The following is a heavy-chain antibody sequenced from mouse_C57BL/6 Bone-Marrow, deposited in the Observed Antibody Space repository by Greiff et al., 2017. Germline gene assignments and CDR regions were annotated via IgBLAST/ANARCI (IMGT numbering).Heavy chain of an antibody. D-gene: IGHD3-2*02. CDR2: IHPNRGST. Sequence: VQLQQSGAELVKPGASVKLSCKASGYTFTSYWMHWVKQRPGQGLEWIGMIHPNRGSTNYNEKFKSKATLTVDKSSSTAYMQLSSLTSEDSAVYYCGRRQLRPGAMDYWGQGTSVTVSS. CDR3: GRRQLRPGAMDY. CDR1: GYTFTSYW. J-gene: IGHJ4*01. V-gene: IGHV1-64*01.